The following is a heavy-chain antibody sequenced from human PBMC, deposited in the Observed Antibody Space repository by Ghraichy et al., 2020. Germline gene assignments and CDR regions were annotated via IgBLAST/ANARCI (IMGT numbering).Heavy chain of an antibody. J-gene: IGHJ4*02. CDR2: IITMSGAP. CDR3: ARVGTAAAGTSLDH. D-gene: IGHD6-13*01. CDR1: GDTFRDYA. Sequence: SVKVSCKASGDTFRDYAFTWVRQVPGQGLEWLGGIITMSGAPNYAQKIQGRVAITADASTRTVYMELKSLTSEDTAIYYCARVGTAAAGTSLDHWGRGTLVTVSS. V-gene: IGHV1-69*13.